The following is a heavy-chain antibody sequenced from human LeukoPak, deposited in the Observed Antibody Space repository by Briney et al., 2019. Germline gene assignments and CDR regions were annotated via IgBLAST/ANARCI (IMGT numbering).Heavy chain of an antibody. D-gene: IGHD7-27*01. Sequence: GGSLRLSCAASGFTFSSYWMSWVRQAPGKGLEWVTFIRNDGNNKYYTDAAEGRFTFSRDNFANTLSLHMNSLRAEDSAVYYCVRDFSWGFDYWGQGTLVTVSS. CDR2: IRNDGNNK. CDR1: GFTFSSYW. CDR3: VRDFSWGFDY. V-gene: IGHV3-30*02. J-gene: IGHJ4*02.